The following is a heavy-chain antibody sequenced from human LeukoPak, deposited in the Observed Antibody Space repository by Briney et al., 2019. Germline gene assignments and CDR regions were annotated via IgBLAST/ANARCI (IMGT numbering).Heavy chain of an antibody. CDR1: GYSISSGYY. J-gene: IGHJ5*02. D-gene: IGHD3-16*01. V-gene: IGHV4-38-2*02. CDR3: ARVPRGALSWFDP. CDR2: IYHSGST. Sequence: PSETLSLTCTVSGYSISSGYYWGWIRQPPGKGLEWIGSIYHSGSTYYNPSLKSRVTISVDTSKNQFSLKLSSVTAADTAVYYCARVPRGALSWFDPWGQGTLVTVSS.